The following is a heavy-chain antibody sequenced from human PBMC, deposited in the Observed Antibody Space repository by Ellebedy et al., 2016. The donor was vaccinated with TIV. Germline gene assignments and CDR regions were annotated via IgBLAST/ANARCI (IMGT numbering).Heavy chain of an antibody. J-gene: IGHJ4*02. CDR1: GFTFSSYG. CDR3: ARDWADTAMD. CDR2: ISYDGSNK. D-gene: IGHD5-18*01. V-gene: IGHV3-30*03. Sequence: GGSLRLXCAASGFTFSSYGMHWVRQAPGKGLEWVAVISYDGSNKYYADSVKGRFTISRDNSKNTLYLQMNSLRAEDTAVYYCARDWADTAMDWGQGTLVTVSS.